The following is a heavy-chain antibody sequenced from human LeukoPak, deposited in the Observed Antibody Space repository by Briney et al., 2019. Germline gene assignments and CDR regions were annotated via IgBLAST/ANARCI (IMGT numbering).Heavy chain of an antibody. J-gene: IGHJ4*02. CDR3: AKGRWVQLWLDPFDY. Sequence: PEGPLRLSCAASGFIFSDYYMSWIRQAPGKVLEWVSYISSGGSFIYYADSVKGRFTISRDNAKNSLYLQMNSLRAEDTAVYYCAKGRWVQLWLDPFDYWGQGTLVTVSS. D-gene: IGHD5-18*01. V-gene: IGHV3-11*01. CDR2: ISSGGSFI. CDR1: GFIFSDYY.